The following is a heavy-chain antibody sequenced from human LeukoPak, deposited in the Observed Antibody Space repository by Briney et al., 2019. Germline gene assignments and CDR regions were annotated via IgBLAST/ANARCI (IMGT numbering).Heavy chain of an antibody. D-gene: IGHD3-10*01. V-gene: IGHV4-4*07. CDR1: CGSIIRYY. CDR2: IHISGTT. CDR3: VRGAYGSGSEAWFDP. J-gene: IGHJ5*02. Sequence: SEALSLICTISCGSIIRYYWSWSSQAAGRGLEWIGRIHISGTTNYNPPLNSRATMSVDTSKNQFSLRLNSVTAADTAVYYCVRGAYGSGSEAWFDPWGQGTLVTVSS.